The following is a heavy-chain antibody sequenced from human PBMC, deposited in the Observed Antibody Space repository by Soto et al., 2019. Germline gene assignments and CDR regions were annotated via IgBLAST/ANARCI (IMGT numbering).Heavy chain of an antibody. CDR1: GFTFSSYA. V-gene: IGHV3-23*01. CDR2: ISGRGGST. CDR3: ARERDELAAAGSGNYYGMDV. D-gene: IGHD6-13*01. J-gene: IGHJ6*02. Sequence: GGSLRLSCAASGFTFSSYAMSWVRQAPGKGLEWVSVISGRGGSTYYADSVKGRFTISRHNSKNTLYLQMNSLRAEDTAVYYCARERDELAAAGSGNYYGMDVWGQGTTVTVSS.